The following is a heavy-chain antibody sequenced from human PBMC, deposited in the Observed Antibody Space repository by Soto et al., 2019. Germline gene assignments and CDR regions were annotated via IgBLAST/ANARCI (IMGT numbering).Heavy chain of an antibody. V-gene: IGHV5-51*01. CDR3: ARPDSTGYYDY. D-gene: IGHD3-22*01. CDR1: GYSFTNHW. CDR2: VFPADSDT. Sequence: GESLKISCKGSGYSFTNHWIAWVRQMPGKGLEWMAIVFPADSDTRYSPSFQGQVTVSADKSISTAYLQWSSLQASDSAIYYCARPDSTGYYDYWGQGTPVTVSS. J-gene: IGHJ4*02.